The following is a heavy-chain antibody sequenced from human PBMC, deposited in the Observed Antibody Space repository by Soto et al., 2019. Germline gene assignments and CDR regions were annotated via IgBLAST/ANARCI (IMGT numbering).Heavy chain of an antibody. CDR3: ARASGGNSGWGHWSDP. V-gene: IGHV4-38-2*01. CDR2: FSHSGTT. D-gene: IGHD2-21*02. CDR1: GYSISSGYY. Sequence: SETLSLTCAVSGYSISSGYYWAWIRQPPGRGLEWIVSFSHSGTTYYNPSLRSRVTISIDTSNNQFSLKLSSVAAADTAVYYCARASGGNSGWGHWSDPWGQGTLVTVSS. J-gene: IGHJ5*02.